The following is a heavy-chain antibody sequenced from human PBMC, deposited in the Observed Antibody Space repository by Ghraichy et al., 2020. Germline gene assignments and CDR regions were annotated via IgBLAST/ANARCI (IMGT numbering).Heavy chain of an antibody. V-gene: IGHV1-2*02. Sequence: ASVKVSCKASGHTFTGYYMHWVRQAPGQGLEWMGWINPNNGGTKYAQKFQGRVTTASDSSVSTAYMELSSLRSDDTAIYYCARPGAYYFAYWGQGTLVTVSS. CDR1: GHTFTGYY. J-gene: IGHJ4*02. CDR3: ARPGAYYFAY. CDR2: INPNNGGT.